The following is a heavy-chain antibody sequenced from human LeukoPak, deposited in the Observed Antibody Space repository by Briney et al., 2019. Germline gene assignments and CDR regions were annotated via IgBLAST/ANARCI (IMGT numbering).Heavy chain of an antibody. CDR2: INPNSGGT. Sequence: ASVKVSCKASGYTFTGYYMHWVRQAPGQGLEWMGRINPNSGGTNYAQKFQGRVTMTRDTSISTAYMELSRMRSDDTAVYYGAKGDCSSISCYNIDYWGQGTLVTVSS. CDR3: AKGDCSSISCYNIDY. V-gene: IGHV1-2*06. CDR1: GYTFTGYY. J-gene: IGHJ4*02. D-gene: IGHD2-2*02.